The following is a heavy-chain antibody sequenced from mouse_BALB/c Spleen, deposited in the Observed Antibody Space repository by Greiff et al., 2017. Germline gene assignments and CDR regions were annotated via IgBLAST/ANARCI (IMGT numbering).Heavy chain of an antibody. Sequence: EVHLVESGTVLARPGASVKMSCKASGYTFTSYWMHWVKQRPGQGLEWIGAIYPGNSDTSYNQKFKGKAKLTAVTSTSTAYMELSSLTNEDSAVYYCTSTVVAPYAMDYWGQGTSVTVSS. J-gene: IGHJ4*01. V-gene: IGHV1-5*01. CDR3: TSTVVAPYAMDY. CDR1: GYTFTSYW. D-gene: IGHD1-1*01. CDR2: IYPGNSDT.